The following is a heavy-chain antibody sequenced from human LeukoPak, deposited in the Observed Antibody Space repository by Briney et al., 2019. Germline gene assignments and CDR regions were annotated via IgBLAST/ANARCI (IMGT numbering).Heavy chain of an antibody. D-gene: IGHD1-26*01. CDR3: ARQRESYLGAFDY. Sequence: GESLRISCKASGYIFTNYWIGWVRQMPGKGREWMGIIYPGDSDTTYSPSFQGQVTISADKSISTAYLQWNNLKASDTAMFYCARQRESYLGAFDYWGQGSLVTVSS. V-gene: IGHV5-51*01. CDR1: GYIFTNYW. J-gene: IGHJ4*02. CDR2: IYPGDSDT.